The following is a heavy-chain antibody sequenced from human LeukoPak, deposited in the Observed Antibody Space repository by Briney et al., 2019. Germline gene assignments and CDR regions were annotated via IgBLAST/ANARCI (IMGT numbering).Heavy chain of an antibody. CDR3: TRDRGAYNLYDY. Sequence: GRSLRLSCTASGFIFGDYAMSWIRQAPGKGLEWVGFIRSKAYGETADYAASVKGRFTISRDDSKAIAYLQMNSLKTEDTAVYHCTRDRGAYNLYDYWGQGTLVTVSS. CDR2: IRSKAYGETA. D-gene: IGHD1-1*01. J-gene: IGHJ4*02. CDR1: GFIFGDYA. V-gene: IGHV3-49*03.